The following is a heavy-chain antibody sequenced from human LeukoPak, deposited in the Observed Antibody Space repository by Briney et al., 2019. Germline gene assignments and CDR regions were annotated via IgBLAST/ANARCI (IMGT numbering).Heavy chain of an antibody. CDR1: GFTFSSYA. D-gene: IGHD3-3*01. V-gene: IGHV3-30*04. J-gene: IGHJ4*02. CDR2: ISYDGSNK. Sequence: GGSLRLSCAASGFTFSSYAMHWVRQAPGKGLEGVAVISYDGSNKYYADSVKGRFTNSRDNSKNTLYLQMNSLRAEDTAVYYCASPYRSGVTRDYYFDYWGQGTLVTVSS. CDR3: ASPYRSGVTRDYYFDY.